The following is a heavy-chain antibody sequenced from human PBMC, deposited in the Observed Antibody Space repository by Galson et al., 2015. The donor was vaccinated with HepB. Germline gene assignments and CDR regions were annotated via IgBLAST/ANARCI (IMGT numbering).Heavy chain of an antibody. Sequence: SLRLSCAASGFTFSSYAMHWVRQAPGKGLEWVAVISYDGSNKYYADSVKGRFTISRDNSKNTLYLQMNSLRAEDTAVYYCARSPGYGDLYSYYFDYWGQGTLVTVSS. CDR1: GFTFSSYA. J-gene: IGHJ4*02. V-gene: IGHV3-30*04. D-gene: IGHD4-17*01. CDR3: ARSPGYGDLYSYYFDY. CDR2: ISYDGSNK.